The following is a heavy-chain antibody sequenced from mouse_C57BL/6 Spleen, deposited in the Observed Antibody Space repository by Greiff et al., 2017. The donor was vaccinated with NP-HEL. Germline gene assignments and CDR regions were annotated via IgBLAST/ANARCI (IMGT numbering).Heavy chain of an antibody. D-gene: IGHD2-2*01. J-gene: IGHJ1*03. CDR2: ISSGGDYI. CDR3: TRGNYGYDGWDFDV. CDR1: GFTFSSYA. Sequence: EVQVVESGGGLVKPGGSLKLSCAASGFTFSSYAMSWVRQTPEKRLEWVAYISSGGDYIYYADTVKGRFTISRDNARNTLYLQMSSLKSEDTAMYYCTRGNYGYDGWDFDVWGTGTTVTVSS. V-gene: IGHV5-9-1*02.